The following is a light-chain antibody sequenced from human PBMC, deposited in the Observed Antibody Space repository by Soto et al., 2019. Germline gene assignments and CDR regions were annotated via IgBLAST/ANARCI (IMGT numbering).Light chain of an antibody. Sequence: VMTQSPASVSVSPGERDTLSCRASQTVSTNLAWYQQKPGQAPRLLIYGASGRATAIPARFSGSGSGTEFTLTTSSLQSEDCGIYYCQQYDKWTETFGQGTKVEIK. CDR1: QTVSTN. V-gene: IGKV3D-15*01. J-gene: IGKJ1*01. CDR2: GAS. CDR3: QQYDKWTET.